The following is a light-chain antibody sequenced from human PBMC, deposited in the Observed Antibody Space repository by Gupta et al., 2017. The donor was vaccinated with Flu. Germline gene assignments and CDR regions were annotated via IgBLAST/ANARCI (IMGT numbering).Light chain of an antibody. J-gene: IGKJ4*01. CDR1: QGVSSY. Sequence: SPATLSLSPGERATLSCRASQGVSSYLAWYQQKPGQAPRLLIYDASNRATGIPARFSGSGPGTDFTLTISSLEPEDFAVYYCQQRSNWLTFGGGTKVEIK. CDR3: QQRSNWLT. CDR2: DAS. V-gene: IGKV3D-11*01.